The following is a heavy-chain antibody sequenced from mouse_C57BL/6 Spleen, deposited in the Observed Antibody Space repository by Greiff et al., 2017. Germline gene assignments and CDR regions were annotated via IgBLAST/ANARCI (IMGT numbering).Heavy chain of an antibody. CDR3: ARKVGDGAWCAD. J-gene: IGHJ3*01. D-gene: IGHD1-1*02. CDR1: GYAFTNYL. CDR2: INPGSGGT. V-gene: IGHV1-54*01. Sequence: VQLQQSGAELVRPGTSVKVSCKASGYAFTNYLIEWVKQRPGQGLEWIGVINPGSGGTNYNEKFKGKATLTADKSSSTAYMQLSSLTSEDSAVYFCARKVGDGAWCADWGQGTLVTVSA.